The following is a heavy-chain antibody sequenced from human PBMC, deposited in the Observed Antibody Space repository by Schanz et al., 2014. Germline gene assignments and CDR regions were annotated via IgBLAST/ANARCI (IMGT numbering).Heavy chain of an antibody. CDR2: INHSGNN. D-gene: IGHD3-10*01. CDR3: ATNMVQVTISDAFDI. CDR1: GGSFSGYF. Sequence: QVQLQQWGVGLLKPSETLSLTCDVYGGSFSGYFWSWIRQPPGKGLEWIGEINHSGNNYYNPSLKSRVTISVDTSKNQFSLKLTSVTAADTAVYYCATNMVQVTISDAFDIWGQGTMVTVSS. J-gene: IGHJ3*02. V-gene: IGHV4-34*02.